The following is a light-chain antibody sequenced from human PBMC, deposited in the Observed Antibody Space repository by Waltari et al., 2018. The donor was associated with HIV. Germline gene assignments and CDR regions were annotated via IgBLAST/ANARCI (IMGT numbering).Light chain of an antibody. V-gene: IGLV1-40*01. CDR3: QSFDSSLTTSGVI. CDR2: ANT. J-gene: IGLJ2*01. CDR1: SSNIGAGYD. Sequence: QSVLTRPPSVSGAPGQRVTISCTGSSSNIGAGYDVHWYQQLPGTAPKLLIYANTNRPSGVPDRFSGSKSGSSASLAITGLQAEDEAHYYCQSFDSSLTTSGVIFGGGTKLTVL.